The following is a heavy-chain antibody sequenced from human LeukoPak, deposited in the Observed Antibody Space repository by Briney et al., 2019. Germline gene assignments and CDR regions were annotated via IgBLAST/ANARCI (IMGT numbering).Heavy chain of an antibody. CDR2: IYTSGST. CDR1: GGSISSYY. Sequence: PSETLSLTCTVSGGSISSYYWSWIRQPPGKGLERIGYIYTSGSTNYNPSLKSRVTISVDTSKNQFSLKLSSVTAADTAVYYCARQHAGALDAFDIWGQGTMVTVSS. V-gene: IGHV4-4*09. J-gene: IGHJ3*02. CDR3: ARQHAGALDAFDI.